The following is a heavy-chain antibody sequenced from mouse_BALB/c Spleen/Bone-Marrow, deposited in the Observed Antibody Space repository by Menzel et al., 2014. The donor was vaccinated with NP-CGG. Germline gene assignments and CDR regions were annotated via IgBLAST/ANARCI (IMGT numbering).Heavy chain of an antibody. CDR1: GYSITSDYA. V-gene: IGHV3-2*02. CDR2: ISYSGST. Sequence: ESGPGLVKPSQSLSLTCTATGYSITSDYAWNWIRQFPGNKLEWMGYISYSGSTSYNPSPKSRISITRDTSKNQFFLQLNSVTTEDTATYYCASPGGAMDYWGQGTSVTVAS. CDR3: ASPGGAMDY. J-gene: IGHJ4*01.